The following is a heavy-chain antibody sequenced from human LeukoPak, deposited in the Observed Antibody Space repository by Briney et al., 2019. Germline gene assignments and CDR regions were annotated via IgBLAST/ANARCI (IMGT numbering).Heavy chain of an antibody. CDR1: GGTFSSYA. Sequence: SVKVSCKASGGTFSSYAISWVRQAPGQGLEWMGRIIPILGIANYARKFQGRVTITADKSTSTAYMELSSLRSEDTAVYYCATATSSSWYLFDYWGQGTLVTVSS. V-gene: IGHV1-69*04. CDR3: ATATSSSWYLFDY. J-gene: IGHJ4*02. CDR2: IIPILGIA. D-gene: IGHD6-13*01.